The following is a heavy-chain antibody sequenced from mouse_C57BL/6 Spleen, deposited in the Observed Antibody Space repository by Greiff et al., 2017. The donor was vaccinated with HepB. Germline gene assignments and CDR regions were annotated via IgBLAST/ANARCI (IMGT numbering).Heavy chain of an antibody. CDR2: ISYDGSN. J-gene: IGHJ2*01. CDR3: AREDFTTAFDY. CDR1: GYSITSGYY. V-gene: IGHV3-6*01. D-gene: IGHD1-2*01. Sequence: EVQLQESGPGLVKPSQSLSLTCSVTGYSITSGYYWNWIRQFPGNKLEWMGYISYDGSNNYNPSLKNRISITRDTSKNQFFLKLNSVTTEDTATYYCAREDFTTAFDYWGQGTTLTVSS.